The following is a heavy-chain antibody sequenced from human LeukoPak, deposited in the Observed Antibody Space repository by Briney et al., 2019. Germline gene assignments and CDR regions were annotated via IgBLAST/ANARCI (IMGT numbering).Heavy chain of an antibody. V-gene: IGHV3-23*01. J-gene: IGHJ4*02. CDR3: AEGPIVVVTARPYFDY. CDR1: GFTISSDG. D-gene: IGHD2-21*02. CDR2: SSGSGGST. Sequence: GGSLRLSCAASGFTISSDGMSWVRKAPGAGQELVSASSGSGGSTSYADSAKGRFTILRENSKNTLYLQMNSLRAEDTAVHYCAEGPIVVVTARPYFDYWGQGTLVTVSS.